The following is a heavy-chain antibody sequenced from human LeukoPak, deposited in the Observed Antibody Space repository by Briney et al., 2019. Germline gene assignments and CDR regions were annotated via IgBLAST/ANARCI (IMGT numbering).Heavy chain of an antibody. J-gene: IGHJ5*02. CDR2: IKQDGSEK. Sequence: GGSLRLSCAASGFTFSSYGMHWVRQAPGKGLEWAANIKQDGSEKYYVDSVKGRFTISRDNAKNSLYLQMNSLRAEDTAVYYCARDPGYGDYSAGWFDPWGQGTLVTVSS. D-gene: IGHD4-17*01. CDR3: ARDPGYGDYSAGWFDP. CDR1: GFTFSSYG. V-gene: IGHV3-7*01.